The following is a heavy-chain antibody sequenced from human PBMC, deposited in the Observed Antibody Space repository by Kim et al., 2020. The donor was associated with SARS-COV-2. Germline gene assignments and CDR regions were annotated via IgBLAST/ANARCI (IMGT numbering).Heavy chain of an antibody. CDR3: ARGGVRYGLDV. V-gene: IGHV3-74*01. CDR1: GFTLSNSW. D-gene: IGHD3-16*01. Sequence: GGSLRLSCAASGFTLSNSWMHWVRQAPGKGLVWASQMNSDGSGTGYVDSVKGRFTISRDNAKNTMYLQKNSLRAEDMAVYFCARGGVRYGLDVWGQGTTVTVSS. J-gene: IGHJ6*02. CDR2: MNSDGSGT.